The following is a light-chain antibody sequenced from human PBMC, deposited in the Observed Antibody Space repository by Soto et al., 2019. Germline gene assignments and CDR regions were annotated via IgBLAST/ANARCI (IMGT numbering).Light chain of an antibody. CDR2: EVS. Sequence: QSALTQPASVSGSPGQSITISCTKTSSDVGSYNYVSWYQQYPGKAPKLMIYEVSNRPSGVSNRFSGSKSGNTASLTISGLQAEDEADYYCNSYTSTNTWVFGTRTKLTVL. CDR3: NSYTSTNTWV. J-gene: IGLJ1*01. V-gene: IGLV2-14*01. CDR1: SSDVGSYNY.